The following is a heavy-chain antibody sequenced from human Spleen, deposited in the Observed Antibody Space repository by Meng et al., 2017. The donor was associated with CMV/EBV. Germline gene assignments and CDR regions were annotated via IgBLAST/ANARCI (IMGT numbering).Heavy chain of an antibody. CDR2: ISTSGGSK. Sequence: GESLKISCAASGFIFSNFEMNWVRQAPGKGLEWVSYISTSGGSKSYADSVKGRFTIFRDSAKNSLYLQMNSLRVEDTAVYYCARRRDWFDPWGQGTLVTVSS. CDR1: GFIFSNFE. J-gene: IGHJ5*02. V-gene: IGHV3-48*03. CDR3: ARRRDWFDP.